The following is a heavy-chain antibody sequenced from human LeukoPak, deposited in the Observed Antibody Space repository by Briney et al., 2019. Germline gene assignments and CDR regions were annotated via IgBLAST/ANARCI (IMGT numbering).Heavy chain of an antibody. V-gene: IGHV3-21*01. J-gene: IGHJ4*02. D-gene: IGHD5-18*01. CDR2: ISSSSSYI. CDR3: ARARXYSYGXXY. Sequence: GGSLRLSCAASGFTFSSYSMNWVRQAPGKGLEWVSSISSSSSYIYYADSVKGRFTISRDNAKNSLYLQMNSLIAEDTAVYYCARARXYSYGXXYWGQGTLXXXXS. CDR1: GFTFSSYS.